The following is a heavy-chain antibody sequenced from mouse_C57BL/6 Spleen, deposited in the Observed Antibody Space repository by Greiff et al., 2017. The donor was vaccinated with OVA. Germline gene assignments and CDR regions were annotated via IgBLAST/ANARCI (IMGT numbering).Heavy chain of an antibody. CDR3: ARRVDY. J-gene: IGHJ4*01. V-gene: IGHV1-82*01. CDR1: GYAFSSSW. CDR2: IYPGDGDT. Sequence: QVQLQQSGPELVQPGASVKISCKASGYAFSSSWMNWVKQRPGKGLEWIGRIYPGDGDTNYNGKFKGKATLTADKSSSTAYMQLSSLTSEDSAVYFCARRVDYWGQGTSVTVSS.